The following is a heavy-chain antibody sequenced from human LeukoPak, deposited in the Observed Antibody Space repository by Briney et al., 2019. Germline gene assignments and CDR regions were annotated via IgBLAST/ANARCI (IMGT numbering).Heavy chain of an antibody. J-gene: IGHJ4*02. V-gene: IGHV1-69*13. CDR2: IIPIFGTA. CDR1: GGTFSSYA. D-gene: IGHD6-13*01. CDR3: ARGTGYSSSWYDY. Sequence: ASVTVPCKASGGTFSSYAISWVRQAPGQGLEWMGGIIPIFGTANYAQKFQGRVTITADESTSTAYMELSSLRSEDTAVYYCARGTGYSSSWYDYWGQGTLVTVSS.